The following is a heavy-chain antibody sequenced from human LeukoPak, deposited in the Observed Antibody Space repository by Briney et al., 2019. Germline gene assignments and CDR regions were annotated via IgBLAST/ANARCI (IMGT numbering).Heavy chain of an antibody. J-gene: IGHJ4*02. V-gene: IGHV1-2*02. CDR1: GYSFTGYY. CDR2: VNSNIGDT. CDR3: ARDVLGYDSSASD. D-gene: IGHD3-22*01. Sequence: ASVKVSCTASGYSFTGYYIHWVRQAPGQGLEWMGWVNSNIGDTYYAQKFRGRLAITRDKSITTVHMELSILRSNDTAVYYCARDVLGYDSSASDWGQGTLVTVSS.